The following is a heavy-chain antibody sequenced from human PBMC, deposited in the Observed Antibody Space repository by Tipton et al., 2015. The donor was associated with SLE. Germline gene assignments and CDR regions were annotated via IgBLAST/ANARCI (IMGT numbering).Heavy chain of an antibody. J-gene: IGHJ6*03. Sequence: SLRVSCAASGFTFRSYSMNWDCQAPGKGLEWGSSTCCSSSYIYYADSVKGRFTISRDNAKNSLYLQMNSLRAEETAVYYCAAGLLPPLDYYYMDVWGKGTTVPVSS. CDR2: TCCSSSYI. V-gene: IGHV3-21*01. CDR3: AAGLLPPLDYYYMDV. CDR1: GFTFRSYS.